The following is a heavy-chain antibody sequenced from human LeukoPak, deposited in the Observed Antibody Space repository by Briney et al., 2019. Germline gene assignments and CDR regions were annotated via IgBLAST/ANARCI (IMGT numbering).Heavy chain of an antibody. J-gene: IGHJ6*02. CDR1: GFTFSSYG. Sequence: VGSLPLSCAASGFTFSSYGMHWVRQAPGKGLEWVAVIWYDGSNKYYADSVKGRFTISRDNSKNTLYLQMNTLRAEDTAVYYCARDPYSSTWSYGMDVWGQGTPVTVSS. CDR2: IWYDGSNK. V-gene: IGHV3-33*01. CDR3: ARDPYSSTWSYGMDV. D-gene: IGHD6-6*01.